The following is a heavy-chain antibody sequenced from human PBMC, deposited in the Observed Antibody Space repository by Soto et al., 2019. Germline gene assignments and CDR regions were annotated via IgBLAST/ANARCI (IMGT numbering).Heavy chain of an antibody. CDR3: AIRVGEDYIWGSYRYTWFDY. CDR1: GGSISSGGYY. Sequence: PSETLSLTCSVSGGSISSGGYYWGWIRQPPVKGLEWIGYIYHSGSTYYNPSLRSRVTISVDTSKNQFSLKLSSVTAADTAVYYCAIRVGEDYIWGSYRYTWFDYWGQGTPVTVSS. V-gene: IGHV4-31*03. CDR2: IYHSGST. D-gene: IGHD3-16*02. J-gene: IGHJ4*02.